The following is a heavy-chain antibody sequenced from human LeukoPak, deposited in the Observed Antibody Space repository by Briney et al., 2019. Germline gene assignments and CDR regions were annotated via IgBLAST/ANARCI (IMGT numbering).Heavy chain of an antibody. Sequence: GGSLRLSWAASGFTFTRFAMSWAPPAPGKGLGWVSVISGSSYTTHYADSEKGRYTISRDNLKNTLYLQMNSLRGEDTAVYYCAKQRYDDGTSSPGYLDVWGQGTTVTVSS. CDR1: GFTFTRFA. J-gene: IGHJ6*02. D-gene: IGHD1-1*01. V-gene: IGHV3-23*01. CDR3: AKQRYDDGTSSPGYLDV. CDR2: ISGSSYTT.